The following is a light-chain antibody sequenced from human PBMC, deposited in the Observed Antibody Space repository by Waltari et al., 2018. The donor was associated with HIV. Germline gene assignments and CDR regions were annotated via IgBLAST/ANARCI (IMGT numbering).Light chain of an antibody. J-gene: IGLJ1*01. V-gene: IGLV3-21*02. CDR1: NIGSKR. CDR3: HVWDRSSDHHV. Sequence: SYVLTQPPSVSVAPGQTARITCGGNNIGSKRVHWYQQKAGQAPVLVVYDGSDRPSGIPVRFSGSKSGNTATLTISRVEAGDEADYYCHVWDRSSDHHVFGTGTKVTVL. CDR2: DGS.